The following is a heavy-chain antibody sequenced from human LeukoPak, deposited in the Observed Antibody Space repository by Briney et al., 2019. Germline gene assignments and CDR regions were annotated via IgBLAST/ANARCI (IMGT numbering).Heavy chain of an antibody. J-gene: IGHJ4*02. CDR3: GGDYPGGGGLDY. D-gene: IGHD3-10*01. V-gene: IGHV4-59*01. CDR1: GGSISSYY. Sequence: SETLSLTCTVSGGSISSYYWSWIRQPPGKGLEWIGYNYYSGSTNYNPSLKSRVTISVDTSKNQFSLKLSSVTAADTAVYYWGGDYPGGGGLDYWGQGTLVTVSS. CDR2: NYYSGST.